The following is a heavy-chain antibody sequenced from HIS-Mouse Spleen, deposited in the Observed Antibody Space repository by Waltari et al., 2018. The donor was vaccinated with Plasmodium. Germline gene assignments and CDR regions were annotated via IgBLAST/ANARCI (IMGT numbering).Heavy chain of an antibody. CDR1: GYTSTGSY. D-gene: IGHD6-13*01. Sequence: QVQLVQSGAELQKPGASVKVSCKASGYTSTGSYMHWVGQAPEQGLEWMGWINPNSGGTNYAQKFQGRVTMTRDTSISTAYMELSRLRSDDTAVYYCARDLAAAGHFDYWGQGTLVTVSS. CDR2: INPNSGGT. CDR3: ARDLAAAGHFDY. V-gene: IGHV1-2*02. J-gene: IGHJ4*02.